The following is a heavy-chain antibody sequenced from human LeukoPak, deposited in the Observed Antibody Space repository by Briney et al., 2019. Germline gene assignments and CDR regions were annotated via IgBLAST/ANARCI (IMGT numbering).Heavy chain of an antibody. D-gene: IGHD6-19*01. CDR1: GGSISSGSYY. J-gene: IGHJ5*02. Sequence: SETLSLTCTVSGGSISSGSYYWSWIRQPAGKGLEWIGRIYTSGSTNYNPSLKRRVTISVDTSKNQFSLKLSSVTAADTAVYYCASSYSSGWYLSWGQGTLVTVSS. V-gene: IGHV4-61*02. CDR3: ASSYSSGWYLS. CDR2: IYTSGST.